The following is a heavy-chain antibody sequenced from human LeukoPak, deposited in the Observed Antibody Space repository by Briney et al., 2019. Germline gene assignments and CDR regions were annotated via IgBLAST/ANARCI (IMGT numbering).Heavy chain of an antibody. Sequence: GGSLRLSCAASGFTFSNYGIHWVRRAPGKGLEWVAVISYDGSNKYYADSVKGRFTISRDNSKNTLYLQMNSLRAEDTAVYYCARDLSSGFDYWGQGTLVTVSS. CDR3: ARDLSSGFDY. J-gene: IGHJ4*02. CDR2: ISYDGSNK. V-gene: IGHV3-30*03. D-gene: IGHD3-22*01. CDR1: GFTFSNYG.